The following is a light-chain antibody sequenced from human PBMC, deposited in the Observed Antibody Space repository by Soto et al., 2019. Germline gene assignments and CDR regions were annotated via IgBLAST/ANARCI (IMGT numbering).Light chain of an antibody. CDR3: NSYTIASTWV. CDR1: SYDIGAYNY. V-gene: IGLV2-14*01. CDR2: EVS. J-gene: IGLJ3*02. Sequence: QSALTQPASVSGSPGQSITISCTGTSYDIGAYNYVSWYQQHPGKAPKLMISEVSNRPSGISNRFSGSKSGNTASLTISGLRAEDEADYYCNSYTIASTWVFGGGTKLTVL.